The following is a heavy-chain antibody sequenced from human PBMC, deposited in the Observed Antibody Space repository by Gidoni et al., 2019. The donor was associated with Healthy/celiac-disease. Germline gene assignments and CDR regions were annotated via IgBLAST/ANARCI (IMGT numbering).Heavy chain of an antibody. CDR2: IWYDGSNK. CDR3: ARDGIYGSGSYFAFDI. Sequence: QVQLVESGGGVVQPGRSLRLSCAASGFTFSSSGMHWVRQAPGKGLGWVAVIWYDGSNKYYADSVKGRFTISRDNSKNTLYLQMNSLRAEDTAVYYCARDGIYGSGSYFAFDIWGQGTMVTVSS. J-gene: IGHJ3*02. D-gene: IGHD3-10*01. CDR1: GFTFSSSG. V-gene: IGHV3-33*01.